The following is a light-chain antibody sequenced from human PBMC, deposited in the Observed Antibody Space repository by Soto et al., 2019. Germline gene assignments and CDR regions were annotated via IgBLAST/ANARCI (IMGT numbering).Light chain of an antibody. J-gene: IGKJ5*01. CDR2: GAS. V-gene: IGKV3-15*01. CDR3: QQYSSWSPIT. CDR1: QSISNK. Sequence: DIVMTQTPLSLSVTPGQPASISCRASQSISNKLVWYQQKLGQAPRLLIYGASTRATGIPARFSGSGSGTEFTLTISSLQSEDFAVYYCQQYSSWSPITFGQGTRLEIK.